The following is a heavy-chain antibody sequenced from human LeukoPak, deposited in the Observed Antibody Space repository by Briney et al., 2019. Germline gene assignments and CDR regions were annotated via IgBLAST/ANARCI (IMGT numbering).Heavy chain of an antibody. D-gene: IGHD3-16*01. Sequence: SETLSLTCTVSGGPISSYYWSWIRQPPGKGLEWIGYIYYSGSTNHNPSLKSRVTISVDTSKNQFSLKLSSVTAADTAVYYCARLGGAGHDYVWGTRDAFDIWGQGTMVTVSS. CDR1: GGPISSYY. J-gene: IGHJ3*02. V-gene: IGHV4-59*08. CDR2: IYYSGST. CDR3: ARLGGAGHDYVWGTRDAFDI.